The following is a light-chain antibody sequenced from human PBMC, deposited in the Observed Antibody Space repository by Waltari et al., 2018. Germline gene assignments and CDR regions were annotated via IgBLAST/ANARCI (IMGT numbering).Light chain of an antibody. CDR1: QDVNDH. Sequence: EIVLTQSPATLSFSPGERATLSCRASQDVNDHVAGYQQKPGQPPRLLIYDALNRATGIPTRFRGSGSGTDFSLTINRLEADDFAVYYCQQRHAWPVTFGPGTRLE. V-gene: IGKV3-11*01. CDR3: QQRHAWPVT. J-gene: IGKJ5*01. CDR2: DAL.